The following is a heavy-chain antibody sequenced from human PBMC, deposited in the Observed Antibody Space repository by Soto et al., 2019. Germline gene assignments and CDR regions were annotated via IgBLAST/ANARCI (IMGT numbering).Heavy chain of an antibody. D-gene: IGHD1-7*01. J-gene: IGHJ6*02. CDR3: ASGGLELRFFYYGMDV. V-gene: IGHV1-2*02. CDR2: INPNSGGT. CDR1: GYTFTGYY. Sequence: VASVKVSCKASGYTFTGYYMHWVRQAPGQGLEWMGWINPNSGGTNYAQKFQGRVTMTRDTSISTAYMELSRLRSDDTAVYYCASGGLELRFFYYGMDVWGQGTTVTVSS.